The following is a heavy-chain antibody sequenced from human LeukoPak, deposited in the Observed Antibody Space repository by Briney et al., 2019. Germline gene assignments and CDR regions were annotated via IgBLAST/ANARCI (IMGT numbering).Heavy chain of an antibody. CDR3: AREGIQQDLDY. D-gene: IGHD2-2*01. CDR1: GFTFSTYS. CDR2: IGSSSTSI. Sequence: GGSLRLSCAASGFTFSTYSMNWVRQAPGKGLEWVSSIGSSSTSIYYADSVKGRFTISRDNAENSLYLQMHNLRAEDTAVYYCAREGIQQDLDYWGQGTLVTVSS. V-gene: IGHV3-21*01. J-gene: IGHJ4*02.